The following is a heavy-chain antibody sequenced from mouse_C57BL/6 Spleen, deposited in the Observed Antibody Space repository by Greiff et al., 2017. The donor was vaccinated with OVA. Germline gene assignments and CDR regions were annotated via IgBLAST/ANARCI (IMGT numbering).Heavy chain of an antibody. CDR2: ISSGGSYT. J-gene: IGHJ1*03. CDR1: GFTFSSYG. Sequence: EVKLVESGGDLVKPGGSLKLSCAASGFTFSSYGMSWVRQTPDKRLEWVATISSGGSYTYYPDSVKGRFTISRDNAKNTLYLQMSSLKSEDTAMYYCARQDYYGDWYFDVWGTGTTVTVSS. V-gene: IGHV5-6*01. D-gene: IGHD1-1*01. CDR3: ARQDYYGDWYFDV.